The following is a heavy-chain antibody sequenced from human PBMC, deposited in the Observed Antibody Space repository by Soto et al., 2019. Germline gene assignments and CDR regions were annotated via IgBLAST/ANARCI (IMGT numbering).Heavy chain of an antibody. CDR3: ARDTNGLHY. CDR1: GLIFSNYK. D-gene: IGHD2-8*01. CDR2: ISTDGSIT. Sequence: EVQLVESGGGLVQPGGSLRLSCSASGLIFSNYKMHWVRQAPGKGLVWVSRISTDGSITDYADSVKGRFNVSRDNAKNTLYLQMNSLRVDDTAVYYCARDTNGLHYWGQGTLVTVSS. J-gene: IGHJ4*02. V-gene: IGHV3-74*01.